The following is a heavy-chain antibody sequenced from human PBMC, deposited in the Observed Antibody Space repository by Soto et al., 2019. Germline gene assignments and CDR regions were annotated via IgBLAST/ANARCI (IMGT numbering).Heavy chain of an antibody. D-gene: IGHD3-22*01. Sequence: QVQLVQSGAEVKKPGSSVKVSCKASGGTFSRYTISWVRQAPGQGLEWMGGIIPSFGTTNYAQKFQGRVTITADESTSTAYMDLSSLRSDDTAVNSCASGQTYYNDSSAYRFDHWGQGTLVTVSS. CDR3: ASGQTYYNDSSAYRFDH. CDR2: IIPSFGTT. CDR1: GGTFSRYT. V-gene: IGHV1-69*01. J-gene: IGHJ4*02.